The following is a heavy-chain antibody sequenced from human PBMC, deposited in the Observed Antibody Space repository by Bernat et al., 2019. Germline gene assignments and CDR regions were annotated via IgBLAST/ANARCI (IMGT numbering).Heavy chain of an antibody. V-gene: IGHV7-4-1*02. CDR2: INTNTGNP. CDR3: ARDGSPMVQGVSMLIDY. CDR1: GYTFTSYA. Sequence: QVQLVQSGSELKKPGASVKVSCKASGYTFTSYAMNWVRQAPGQGLEWMGWINTNTGNPTYAQGFTGRFVFSLDTSVSTAYLQISSLKAEDTAVYYCARDGSPMVQGVSMLIDYWGQGTLVNVSS. D-gene: IGHD3-10*01. J-gene: IGHJ4*02.